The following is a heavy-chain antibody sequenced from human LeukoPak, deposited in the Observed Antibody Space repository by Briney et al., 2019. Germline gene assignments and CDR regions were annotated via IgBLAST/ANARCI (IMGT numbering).Heavy chain of an antibody. CDR2: IDWDDDK. CDR3: ARTRIAVAGTRWADFDY. Sequence: SGPTLVNPTQTLTLTCTFSGFSLSTSGMCVSWIRQPPGKALEWLALIDWDDDKYYSTSLKTRITISKDTSKNQVVLTMTNMDPVDTATYYCARTRIAVAGTRWADFDYWGQGTLVTVSS. CDR1: GFSLSTSGMC. J-gene: IGHJ4*02. D-gene: IGHD6-19*01. V-gene: IGHV2-70*01.